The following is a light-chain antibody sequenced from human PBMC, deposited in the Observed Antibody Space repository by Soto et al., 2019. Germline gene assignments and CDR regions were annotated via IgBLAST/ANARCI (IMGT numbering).Light chain of an antibody. CDR3: CSYAGSYTWV. Sequence: QSVLTQPRSVSESPGQSVTISCTGTSSDVGAYDCVSWYQQHPGKAPQLMIYDVTKRPSGVPHRFSGSRSGNTASLTISGLQSEDDADYYCCSYAGSYTWVFGGGTKLTVL. J-gene: IGLJ2*01. CDR1: SSDVGAYDC. CDR2: DVT. V-gene: IGLV2-11*01.